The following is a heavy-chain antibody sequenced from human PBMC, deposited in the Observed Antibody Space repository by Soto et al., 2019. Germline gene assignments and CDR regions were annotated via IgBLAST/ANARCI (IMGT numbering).Heavy chain of an antibody. CDR1: GYTFADSG. J-gene: IGHJ4*02. D-gene: IGHD6-25*01. CDR2: SSAYNGDT. V-gene: IGHV1-18*01. CDR3: VRVRAAAVVPFDF. Sequence: QVQLVQSGGEVKKPGASVKVSCKASGYTFADSGISWVRQAPGQGLEWLGWSSAYNGDTEYAQKFQGRVTMTTDTSTSTANMELRSLTSDDTAVYYCVRVRAAAVVPFDFWGQGTLVTVSS.